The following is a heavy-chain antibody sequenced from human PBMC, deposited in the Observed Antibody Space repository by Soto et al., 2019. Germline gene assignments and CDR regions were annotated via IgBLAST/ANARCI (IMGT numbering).Heavy chain of an antibody. D-gene: IGHD2-2*01. J-gene: IGHJ4*02. CDR1: GCSNSSYY. V-gene: IGHV4-59*08. CDR2: IYYSGST. CDR3: ARHVGEVPATIDY. Sequence: LEILSLTCTVSGCSNSSYYLSWIRQPPGKGLEWIGDIYYSGSTNYNPSLKSRVTISVDTSKNQFSLKLSSVTAADTAVYYCARHVGEVPATIDYCGQGTLVTVSS.